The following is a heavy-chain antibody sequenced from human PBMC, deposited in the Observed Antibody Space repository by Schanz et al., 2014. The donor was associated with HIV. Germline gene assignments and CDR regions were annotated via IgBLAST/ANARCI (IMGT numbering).Heavy chain of an antibody. V-gene: IGHV3-33*01. CDR3: ARDRYRNGYFDY. CDR1: GFTFSTYG. D-gene: IGHD1-1*01. Sequence: VQLLESGGGVVQPGRSLRLSCAASGFTFSTYGMHWVRQAPGKGLEWVAVIWYDGSNKYYADSVKGRFTISRDNSENTLDLQMTSLRAEDTAVYYCARDRYRNGYFDYWGQGTLVTVSS. CDR2: IWYDGSNK. J-gene: IGHJ4*02.